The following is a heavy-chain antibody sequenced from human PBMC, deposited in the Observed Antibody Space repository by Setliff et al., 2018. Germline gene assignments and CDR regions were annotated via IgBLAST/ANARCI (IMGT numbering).Heavy chain of an antibody. V-gene: IGHV4-61*05. J-gene: IGHJ3*02. Sequence: PSETLSLTCSVSGGPFTNTNNYWGWIRQPPGKGLEWIGYIYYSGTTNYNPSLKSRVTISVDTSKNQFSLKVSSVTAADTAVYYCARHENDYGDYDDAFDIWGQGTMVTVSS. CDR2: IYYSGTT. D-gene: IGHD4-17*01. CDR3: ARHENDYGDYDDAFDI. CDR1: GGPFTNTNNY.